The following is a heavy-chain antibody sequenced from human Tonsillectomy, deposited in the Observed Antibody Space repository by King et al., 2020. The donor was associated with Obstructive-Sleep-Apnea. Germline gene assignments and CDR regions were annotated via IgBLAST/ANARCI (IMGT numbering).Heavy chain of an antibody. CDR2: INHSGKT. Sequence: VQLQQWGAGLLKPSETLSLTCAVYGGSFSGYYWSWIRQPPGKGLEWIGEINHSGKTNYNPSLKSRVTISVDTSKNQFSLKLNSVTAPDTAVYYCASPFQPLDYCGQRTLVTLSS. D-gene: IGHD2-2*01. CDR1: GGSFSGYY. V-gene: IGHV4-34*01. CDR3: ASPFQPLDY. J-gene: IGHJ4*02.